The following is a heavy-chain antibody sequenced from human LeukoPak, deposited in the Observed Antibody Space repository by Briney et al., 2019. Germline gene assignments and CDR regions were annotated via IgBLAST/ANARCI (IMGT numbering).Heavy chain of an antibody. CDR2: ISGSGGSI. CDR1: GFTFSSYG. V-gene: IGHV3-23*01. Sequence: GGSLRLSCAASGFTFSSYGMSWVRQAPGKGLEWVSAISGSGGSIYYADSVKGRFTISRDNSKNTLYLQMNSLRAEDTAVYYCAATMVRGVIGYMDVWGKGTTVTISS. J-gene: IGHJ6*03. CDR3: AATMVRGVIGYMDV. D-gene: IGHD3-10*01.